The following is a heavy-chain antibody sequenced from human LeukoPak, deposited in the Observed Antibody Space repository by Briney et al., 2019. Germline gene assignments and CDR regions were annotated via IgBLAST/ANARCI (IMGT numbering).Heavy chain of an antibody. CDR1: GFTFSDYY. Sequence: PGGSLRLSCAASGFTFSDYYMSWIRQAPGKGLEWVSYVSSSSSYTNYADSVKGRFTISRDNAKNSLYLQMNSLRAEDTAVYYCARDQFSCSSTSCYDPYYYYGMDVWGKGTTVTVSS. J-gene: IGHJ6*04. V-gene: IGHV3-11*06. CDR2: VSSSSSYT. D-gene: IGHD2-2*01. CDR3: ARDQFSCSSTSCYDPYYYYGMDV.